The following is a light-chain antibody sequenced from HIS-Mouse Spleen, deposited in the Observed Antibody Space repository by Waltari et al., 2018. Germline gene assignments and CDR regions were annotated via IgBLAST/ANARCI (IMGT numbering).Light chain of an antibody. V-gene: IGLV3-10*01. CDR2: EDS. J-gene: IGLJ2*01. CDR3: YSTDSSGNHRV. CDR1: ALPKNS. Sequence: SYELTQPPSVSVSPGQTARITCSGDALPKNSAYWYQQKSGQAPVLVIYEDSKLPSGIPERFSGSSSGTMATLTISGAQVEDEADYYCYSTDSSGNHRVFGGGTKLTVL.